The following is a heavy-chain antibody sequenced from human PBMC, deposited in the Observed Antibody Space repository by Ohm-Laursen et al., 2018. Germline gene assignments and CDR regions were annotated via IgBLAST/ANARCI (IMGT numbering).Heavy chain of an antibody. CDR1: GASINNYC. Sequence: PSDTLSLTCTVSGASINNYCWNWIRQPAGKGLEWIGRIHFSGSTRYNPSLQGRVTISLDTSNQQFSLKLTSVTAADTAVYYCARGDFGDYNWFDPWGQGTRITVSS. D-gene: IGHD4-17*01. CDR2: IHFSGST. V-gene: IGHV4-4*07. J-gene: IGHJ5*02. CDR3: ARGDFGDYNWFDP.